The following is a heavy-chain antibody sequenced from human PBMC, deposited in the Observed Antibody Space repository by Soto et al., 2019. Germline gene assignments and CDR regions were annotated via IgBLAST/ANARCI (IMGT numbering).Heavy chain of an antibody. J-gene: IGHJ5*02. CDR3: ARVQSQVAEHPNWFDH. Sequence: PSETLSLTCTVSGGSISSYYWSWIRQPAGKGLEWIGRIYTSGSTNYNPSLKSRVTMSVDTSKNQFSLKLSSVTAADTAVYYCARVQSQVAEHPNWFDHWGQGTLATVSS. V-gene: IGHV4-4*07. CDR1: GGSISSYY. D-gene: IGHD2-15*01. CDR2: IYTSGST.